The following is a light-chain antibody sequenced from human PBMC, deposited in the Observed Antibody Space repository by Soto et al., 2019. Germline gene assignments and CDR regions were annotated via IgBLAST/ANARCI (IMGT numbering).Light chain of an antibody. CDR3: QVWDRTSNHYV. V-gene: IGLV3-21*02. CDR1: NIGSKS. Sequence: SYQVTQPPSVSVAPGQTVRVTCGGKNIGSKSVHWYQQKPGQAPVLVVYDDSDRPSWIPERFSGSNSGNTATLTISRVEAGDEADYHCQVWDRTSNHYVFGSGTKVTVL. J-gene: IGLJ1*01. CDR2: DDS.